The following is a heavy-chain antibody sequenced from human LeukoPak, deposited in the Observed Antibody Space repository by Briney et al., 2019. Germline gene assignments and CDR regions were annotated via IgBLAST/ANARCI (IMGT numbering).Heavy chain of an antibody. CDR3: AKPAKTDYVDY. D-gene: IGHD4/OR15-4a*01. V-gene: IGHV3-7*03. Sequence: TGGSLRLSCAASGFTFSNYWMSWVRQAPGKGLEWVANIKQDGSEKYYVDSVKGRFTISRDNAKNSLYLQMNSLRAEDTAVYYCAKPAKTDYVDYWGQGTLVTVSS. CDR2: IKQDGSEK. CDR1: GFTFSNYW. J-gene: IGHJ4*02.